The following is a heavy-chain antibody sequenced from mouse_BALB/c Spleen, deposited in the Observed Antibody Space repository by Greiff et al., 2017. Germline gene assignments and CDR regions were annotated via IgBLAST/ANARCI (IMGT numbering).Heavy chain of an antibody. V-gene: IGHV1-87*01. CDR2: IYPGDGDT. D-gene: IGHD1-1*01. CDR3: ARSGSSYGYAMDY. J-gene: IGHJ4*01. CDR1: GYTFTSYW. Sequence: VQLVESGAELARPGASVKLSCKASGYTFTSYWMQWVKQRPGQGLEWIGAIYPGDGDTRYTQKFKGKATLTADKSSSTAYMQLSSLASEDSAVYYCARSGSSYGYAMDYWGQGTSVTVSS.